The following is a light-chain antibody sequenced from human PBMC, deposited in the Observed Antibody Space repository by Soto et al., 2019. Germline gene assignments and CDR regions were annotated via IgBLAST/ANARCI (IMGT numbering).Light chain of an antibody. J-gene: IGKJ2*01. CDR2: GAS. V-gene: IGKV3-20*01. CDR3: QEDCSSPLYT. CDR1: QSVSSSY. Sequence: EIVLTQSPGTLSLSPGERATLSCRASQSVSSSYLAWYQQRPGQAPRLLIYGASSSATGIPDRFGGSGSGTDFTLTISRLEPEDLAVYYCQEDCSSPLYTFGQGTKLEIK.